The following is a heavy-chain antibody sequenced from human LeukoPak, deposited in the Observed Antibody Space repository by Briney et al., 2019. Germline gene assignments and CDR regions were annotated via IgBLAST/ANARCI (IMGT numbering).Heavy chain of an antibody. CDR1: GGSISSYY. V-gene: IGHV4-59*01. Sequence: SETLSLTCTVSGGSISSYYWSWIRQPPGKGLEWIGNIYYSGSTNYNPSLKSRVTISVDTSENQFSLKLNSVTAVDTAVYHCARGAIDFDYWGQGTLVTVSS. CDR3: ARGAIDFDY. D-gene: IGHD5-24*01. CDR2: IYYSGST. J-gene: IGHJ4*02.